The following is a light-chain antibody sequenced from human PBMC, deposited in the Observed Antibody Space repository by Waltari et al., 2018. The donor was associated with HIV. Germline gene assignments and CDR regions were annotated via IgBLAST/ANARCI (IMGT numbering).Light chain of an antibody. Sequence: QSVLIQSASTSGTPGQRVTISCSGSNSNIGRYTVSWYHHFPGTAPTLLIYEHTQRPSVFPDRFSGSKSGTSASLAISGLRSEDEGDYYCAVWDDSLSGQVFGGGTKVTVL. CDR3: AVWDDSLSGQV. CDR2: EHT. V-gene: IGLV1-47*01. CDR1: NSNIGRYT. J-gene: IGLJ3*02.